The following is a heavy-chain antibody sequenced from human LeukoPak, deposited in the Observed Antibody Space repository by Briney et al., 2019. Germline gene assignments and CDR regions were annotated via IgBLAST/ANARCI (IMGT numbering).Heavy chain of an antibody. J-gene: IGHJ4*02. CDR2: IYSGGST. CDR3: ADGYCSGGSCFDY. CDR1: GFTVSSNY. V-gene: IGHV3-53*01. Sequence: GGSLRLSCAASGFTVSSNYMSWVRQAPGKGLEWVSVIYSGGSTYYADSVKGRFTISRDNSKNTLYLQMDSLRAEDTAVYYCADGYCSGGSCFDYWGQGTLVTVSS. D-gene: IGHD2-15*01.